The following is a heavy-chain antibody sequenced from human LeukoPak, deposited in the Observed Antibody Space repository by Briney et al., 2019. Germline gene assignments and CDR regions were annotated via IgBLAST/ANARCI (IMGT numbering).Heavy chain of an antibody. D-gene: IGHD1-26*01. Sequence: ASVKVSCKTSGYTFISHDINWVRQATGQGLEWMGWMDPNSGNTGYAQRFQGRVTLTRSTSLSEAYMELTSLKFEDTAVYYCARWVGSYWGFDYWGQGTLVTVSS. CDR3: ARWVGSYWGFDY. J-gene: IGHJ4*02. V-gene: IGHV1-8*01. CDR1: GYTFISHD. CDR2: MDPNSGNT.